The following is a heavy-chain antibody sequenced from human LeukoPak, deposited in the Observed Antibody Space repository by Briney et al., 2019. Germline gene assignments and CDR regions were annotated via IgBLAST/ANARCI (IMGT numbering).Heavy chain of an antibody. D-gene: IGHD1-14*01. CDR3: ARDRSPESDY. Sequence: SVKVSCKASVGTFSSYAISWVRQAPGQGLEWMGRIIPILGIAHYAQKFHGTVTITADKSTSTAYMELSSLRSEDTAVYSCARDRSPESDYWGQGTLVTVSS. CDR1: VGTFSSYA. CDR2: IIPILGIA. V-gene: IGHV1-69*04. J-gene: IGHJ4*02.